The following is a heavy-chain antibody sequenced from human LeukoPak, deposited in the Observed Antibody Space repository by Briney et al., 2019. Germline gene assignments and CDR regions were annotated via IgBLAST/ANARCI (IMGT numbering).Heavy chain of an antibody. CDR3: ARGRCSGGSCYKGHFQH. CDR1: GGSFSGYY. CDR2: INHSGST. D-gene: IGHD2-15*01. J-gene: IGHJ1*01. V-gene: IGHV4-34*01. Sequence: SETLSLTCAVYGGSFSGYYWSWIRQPPGKGLEWIGEINHSGSTNYNPSLKSRVTISVDTSKNQFSLKLSPVTAADTAVYYCARGRCSGGSCYKGHFQHWGQGTLVTVSS.